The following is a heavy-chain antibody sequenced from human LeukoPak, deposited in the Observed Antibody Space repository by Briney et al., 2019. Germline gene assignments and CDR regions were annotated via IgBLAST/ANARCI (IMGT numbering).Heavy chain of an antibody. V-gene: IGHV3-9*01. CDR1: GFTFDDYA. Sequence: GGSLRLSCAASGFTFDDYAMHWVRQAPGKGMEWVSGFSGNSGSIGYADSVKGRFTISTDNAKNSLYLQMNSLRAEDTALYYCAKGVRSFDSSGYYVHKHAFDIWGQGTMVTVSS. CDR2: FSGNSGSI. J-gene: IGHJ3*02. CDR3: AKGVRSFDSSGYYVHKHAFDI. D-gene: IGHD3-22*01.